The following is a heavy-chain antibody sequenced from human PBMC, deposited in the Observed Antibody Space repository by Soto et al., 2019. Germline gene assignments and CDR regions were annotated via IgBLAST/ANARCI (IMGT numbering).Heavy chain of an antibody. CDR2: INAGNGKT. J-gene: IGHJ4*02. CDR1: GYTFTTYA. CDR3: ARGAMSGTWGFDY. D-gene: IGHD6-19*01. V-gene: IGHV1-3*05. Sequence: QVQLVQSGAEEKKPGASVKVSCKASGYTFTTYAMHWVRQAPGQRLEWMGWINAGNGKTKYSQKFQGRITITRDTXASTAYMELSSLRSEDTAMYYCARGAMSGTWGFDYWGQGTLVTVSS.